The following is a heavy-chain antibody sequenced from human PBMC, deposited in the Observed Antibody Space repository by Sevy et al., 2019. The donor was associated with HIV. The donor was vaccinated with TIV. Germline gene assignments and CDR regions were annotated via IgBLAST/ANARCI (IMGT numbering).Heavy chain of an antibody. J-gene: IGHJ4*02. Sequence: SETLSLTCTVSGGSITSLYWNWIRQPPGKGLEWIANIYYNGHINYNPSLKIRVTLSLDNSKNQFSLRLSSVTAADTAMYYCAGENAWGRGYSWGQGTLVTVSS. CDR3: AGENAWGRGYS. V-gene: IGHV4-59*08. D-gene: IGHD1-26*01. CDR2: IYYNGHI. CDR1: GGSITSLY.